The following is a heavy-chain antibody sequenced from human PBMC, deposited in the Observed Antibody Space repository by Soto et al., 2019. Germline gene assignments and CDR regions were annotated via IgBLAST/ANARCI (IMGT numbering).Heavy chain of an antibody. D-gene: IGHD2-15*01. CDR2: INHSGST. CDR3: ATCSGGSCYRVHFDY. Sequence: ETLSLTCAVYGGSFSGYYWSWIRQPPGKGLEWIGEINHSGSTNYNPSLKSRVTILVDTSKNQFSLKLSSVTAADTAVYYCATCSGGSCYRVHFDYWGQGTLVTVSS. V-gene: IGHV4-34*01. CDR1: GGSFSGYY. J-gene: IGHJ4*02.